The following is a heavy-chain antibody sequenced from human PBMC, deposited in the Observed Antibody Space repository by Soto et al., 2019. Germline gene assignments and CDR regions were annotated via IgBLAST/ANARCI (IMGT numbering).Heavy chain of an antibody. CDR1: GGSISSSSYY. V-gene: IGHV4-39*01. CDR3: ARLGGWSVRYFDY. Sequence: SETLSLTCTVSGGSISSSSYYWGWIRQPPGKGLEWIGSIYYSGSTYYNPSLKSRVTISVDTSKNQFSLKLSSVTAADTAVYYCARLGGWSVRYFDYWGQGTLVTVSS. CDR2: IYYSGST. D-gene: IGHD6-19*01. J-gene: IGHJ4*02.